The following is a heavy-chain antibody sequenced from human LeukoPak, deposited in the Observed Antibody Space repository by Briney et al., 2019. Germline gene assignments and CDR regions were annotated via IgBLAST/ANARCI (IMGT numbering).Heavy chain of an antibody. CDR3: ARVMMGATVTTFHYYCMDV. CDR1: GFTFSHYS. D-gene: IGHD4-11*01. V-gene: IGHV3-21*01. CDR2: ITSSSSHI. Sequence: GVSLRLSCAACGFTFSHYSIDWVRQAPGKGLERVASITSSSSHIYYADSVKGRFTISRDNAKNEVYLQMNSLRGEDTAIYYCARVMMGATVTTFHYYCMDVWGVGTAVTVSS. J-gene: IGHJ6*03.